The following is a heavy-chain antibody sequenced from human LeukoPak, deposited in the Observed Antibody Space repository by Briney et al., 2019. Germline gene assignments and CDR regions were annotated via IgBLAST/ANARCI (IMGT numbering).Heavy chain of an antibody. CDR1: GGSFSGYY. Sequence: ETLSLTCAVYGGSFSGYYWSWIRQPPGKGLEWIGEINHSGSTNYNPSLKSRVTISVDTSKNQFSLKLSSVTAADTAVYYCARGGQQLVYDAFDIWGQGTMVTVSS. J-gene: IGHJ3*02. CDR2: INHSGST. CDR3: ARGGQQLVYDAFDI. D-gene: IGHD6-13*01. V-gene: IGHV4-34*01.